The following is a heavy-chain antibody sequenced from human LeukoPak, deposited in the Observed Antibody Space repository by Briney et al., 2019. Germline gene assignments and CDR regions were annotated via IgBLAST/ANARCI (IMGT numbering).Heavy chain of an antibody. V-gene: IGHV3-13*01. CDR2: IGTAGDT. CDR1: GFTFSSYD. Sequence: GGSLRLSCAASGFTFSSYDMHWVRQATGKGLEWVSAIGTAGDTYYPGSVKGRFTISRENAKNSLYLQMNSLRAGDTAVYYCARARPLWFGEFVYYYYGMDVWAKGPRSPSP. J-gene: IGHJ6*02. D-gene: IGHD3-10*01. CDR3: ARARPLWFGEFVYYYYGMDV.